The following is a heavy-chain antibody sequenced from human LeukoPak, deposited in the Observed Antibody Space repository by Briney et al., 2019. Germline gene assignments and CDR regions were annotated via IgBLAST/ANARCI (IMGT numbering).Heavy chain of an antibody. D-gene: IGHD6-13*01. J-gene: IGHJ5*02. V-gene: IGHV3-30*03. CDR1: GFTFSSYA. CDR3: ARPTTRSIAAAGIGTFDP. Sequence: PGGSLRLSCAASGFTFSSYAMHWVRQAAGKGLEWVAVISYDGSNKYYADSVKGRFTISRDNSKNTLYLQMNSLRAEDTAVYYSARPTTRSIAAAGIGTFDPWGQGTLVTVSS. CDR2: ISYDGSNK.